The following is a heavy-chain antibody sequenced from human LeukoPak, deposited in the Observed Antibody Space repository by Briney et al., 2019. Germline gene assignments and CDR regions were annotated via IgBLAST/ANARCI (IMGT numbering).Heavy chain of an antibody. CDR3: AGGVRSARGAFDI. D-gene: IGHD3-22*01. Sequence: GESLKISCKGSGNSFTSYWIGGVRQMPGKGLEWMGIIYPGDSDTRYSPSFQGQVTISADKSISTAYLQWSSLKASDTAMYYCAGGVRSARGAFDIWGQRTMVTVSS. V-gene: IGHV5-51*01. CDR2: IYPGDSDT. J-gene: IGHJ3*02. CDR1: GNSFTSYW.